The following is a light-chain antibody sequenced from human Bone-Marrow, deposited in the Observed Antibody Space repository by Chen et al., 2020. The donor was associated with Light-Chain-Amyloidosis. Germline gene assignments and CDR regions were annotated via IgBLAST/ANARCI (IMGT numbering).Light chain of an antibody. CDR2: DAI. CDR1: HDIGTT. J-gene: IGKJ3*01. CDR3: QQYDHFSLFT. V-gene: IGKV1-33*01. Sequence: DIQMTQAPSSLSASVGDRLTITCQARHDIGTTLNWYQRVPGKAPRLLIYDAIHLQTGVPSRFNGGGSGTNFSLTISSLRPEDVATYYCQQYDHFSLFTLGPGTRVDL.